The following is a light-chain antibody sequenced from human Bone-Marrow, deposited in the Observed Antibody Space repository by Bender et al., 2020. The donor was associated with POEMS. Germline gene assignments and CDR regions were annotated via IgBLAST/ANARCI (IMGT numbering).Light chain of an antibody. V-gene: IGLV2-11*01. CDR2: DVS. Sequence: QSALTQPRSVSGSPGQSVSISCAGVSSDVGRYNYVSWYQQHPGKAPKLMIYDVSKRPSGVPDRFSGSKSGDTASLTISGLQAEDEADYYCSSSAGAYSYVFGSGTTVTVL. J-gene: IGLJ1*01. CDR3: SSSAGAYSYV. CDR1: SSDVGRYNY.